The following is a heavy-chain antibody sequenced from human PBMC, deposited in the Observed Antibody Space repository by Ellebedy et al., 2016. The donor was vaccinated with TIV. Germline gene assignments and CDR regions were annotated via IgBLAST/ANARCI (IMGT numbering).Heavy chain of an antibody. D-gene: IGHD6-19*01. J-gene: IGHJ6*02. V-gene: IGHV1-69*04. Sequence: AASVKVSCKASGGTFSSYAISWVRQAPGQGLEWMGRIIPILGIANYAQKFQGRVTITADKSTSTAYMELSSLRSEDTAVYYCARSAEIAVAKYGGLYGMDVWGQGTTVTVSS. CDR2: IIPILGIA. CDR1: GGTFSSYA. CDR3: ARSAEIAVAKYGGLYGMDV.